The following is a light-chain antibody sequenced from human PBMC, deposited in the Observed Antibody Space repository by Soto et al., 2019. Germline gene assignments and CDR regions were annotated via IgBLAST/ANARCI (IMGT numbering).Light chain of an antibody. J-gene: IGKJ2*01. Sequence: EIVLTQSPATLSLSPGERATLSCRASQSVSSYLAWYQQKPGQAPRLLIYDASNRATGIPARFSGSGSGTDFTLTISSLEPEDLAVYYCQQRSNWPPMYTFGQGNKLEIK. CDR3: QQRSNWPPMYT. CDR2: DAS. CDR1: QSVSSY. V-gene: IGKV3-11*01.